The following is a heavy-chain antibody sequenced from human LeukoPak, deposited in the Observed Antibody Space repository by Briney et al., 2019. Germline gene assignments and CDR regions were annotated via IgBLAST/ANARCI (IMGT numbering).Heavy chain of an antibody. CDR1: GFTFSDYY. V-gene: IGHV3-30-3*01. CDR2: ISYDGSNK. CDR3: ARASSIAAAGYFDY. J-gene: IGHJ4*02. D-gene: IGHD6-13*01. Sequence: GGSLRLSCAASGFTFSDYYMSWIRQAPGKGLEWVAVISYDGSNKYYADSVKGRFTISRDNSKNTLYLQMNSLRAEDTAVYYCARASSIAAAGYFDYWGQGTLVTVSS.